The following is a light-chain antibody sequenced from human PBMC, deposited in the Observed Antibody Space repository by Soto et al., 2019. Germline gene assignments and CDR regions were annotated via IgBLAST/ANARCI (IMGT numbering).Light chain of an antibody. V-gene: IGKV3-15*01. CDR3: QQYLNWLT. CDR2: GAS. J-gene: IGKJ4*01. CDR1: QSVSSN. Sequence: EIVMTQSPATPSVSPGERATLSCRASQSVSSNLVWYQQKPGQAPRLLIYGASTRATGIPARFSGSGSGTEFTLTISSLQSEDFAVYYCQQYLNWLTFGGGTTVEIK.